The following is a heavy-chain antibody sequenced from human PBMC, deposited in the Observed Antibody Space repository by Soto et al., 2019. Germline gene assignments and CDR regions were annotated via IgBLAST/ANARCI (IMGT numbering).Heavy chain of an antibody. D-gene: IGHD3-16*01. CDR3: GRDYRQGGGALY. CDR1: GYTFTSYG. CDR2: ISAYNGNT. J-gene: IGHJ4*02. V-gene: IGHV1-18*01. Sequence: QVQLVQSGAEVKKPGASVKVSCKASGYTFTSYGISWVRQAPGQGLEWMGWISAYNGNTNYAQKLQGRVTMTTDTSHGTAYMERRSLESADTGGDYWGRDYRQGGGALYWGQGTLVTVSS.